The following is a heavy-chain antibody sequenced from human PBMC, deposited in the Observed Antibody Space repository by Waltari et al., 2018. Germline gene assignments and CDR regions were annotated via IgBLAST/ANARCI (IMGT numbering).Heavy chain of an antibody. CDR3: ASNQVPAVPVQNDF. V-gene: IGHV3-7*01. CDR2: IKQDGSEK. CDR1: GLTFSEYW. D-gene: IGHD2-2*01. Sequence: GLTFSEYWMNWVRQAPGRGLEWVANIKQDGSEKYYVDSVKGRFTISRDNAKNSLYLQMDSLRAEDTAVYYCASNQVPAVPVQNDFWGQGTLVTVSS. J-gene: IGHJ4*02.